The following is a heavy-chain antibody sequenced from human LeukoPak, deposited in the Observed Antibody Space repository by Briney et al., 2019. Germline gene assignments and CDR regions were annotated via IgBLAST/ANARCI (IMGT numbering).Heavy chain of an antibody. Sequence: GGSLRLSCAASGFTFSTYSMNWVRQAPGKGLEWVANIDPHGNNKLYVDSVKGRFSISRDNAKNSLYLQMNSLRVEDTAIYYCAREHWSTPDCWGQGTLVTVSS. CDR3: AREHWSTPDC. CDR1: GFTFSTYS. CDR2: IDPHGNNK. J-gene: IGHJ4*02. V-gene: IGHV3-7*01. D-gene: IGHD2-8*02.